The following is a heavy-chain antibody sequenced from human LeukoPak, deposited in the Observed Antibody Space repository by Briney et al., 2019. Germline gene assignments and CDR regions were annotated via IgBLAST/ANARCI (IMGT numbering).Heavy chain of an antibody. CDR1: GFTFSNYW. V-gene: IGHV3-30*03. CDR3: ARGAYTFDY. J-gene: IGHJ4*02. CDR2: ISYDGSNK. Sequence: GGSLRLSCVFSGFTFSNYWMKWVRQAPGKGLEWVAVISYDGSNKYYADSVKGRFTISRDNSKNTLYLQMNSLRAEDTVVYYCARGAYTFDYWGQGTLVTVSS. D-gene: IGHD3-16*01.